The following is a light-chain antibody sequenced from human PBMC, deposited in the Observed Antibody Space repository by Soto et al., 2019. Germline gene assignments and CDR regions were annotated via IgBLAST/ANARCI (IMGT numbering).Light chain of an antibody. J-gene: IGLJ1*01. CDR3: ASYTSSGTDV. V-gene: IGLV2-14*01. CDR2: EIS. CDR1: SSDVGYYNY. Sequence: QSVLTQPASVSGSPGQSITISCTGSSSDVGYYNYVSWYQHHPGEAPKLLIFEISRRPSWTSSRFSGSRSGYTASLTISGLQAEDEADYYCASYTSSGTDVFGPGLKVTVL.